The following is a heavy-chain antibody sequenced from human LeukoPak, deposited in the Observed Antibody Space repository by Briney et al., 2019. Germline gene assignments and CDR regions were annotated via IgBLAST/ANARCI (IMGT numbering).Heavy chain of an antibody. CDR1: GSIFTSYW. Sequence: GAPWQISGQGAGSIFTSYWNGGGRRLPGRGGEGRGIINPGGCDTKYSPSFQGQVTISADKSNSTSYQKWSSMKAADTAMYYCARQEYYGSGSYCLDYWGQGTLVTVSS. D-gene: IGHD3-10*01. CDR3: ARQEYYGSGSYCLDY. V-gene: IGHV5-51*01. J-gene: IGHJ4*02. CDR2: INPGGCDT.